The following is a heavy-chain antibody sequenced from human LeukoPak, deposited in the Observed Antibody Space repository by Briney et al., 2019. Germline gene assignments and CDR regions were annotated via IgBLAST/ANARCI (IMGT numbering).Heavy chain of an antibody. Sequence: GGSLRLSCAASGFTFSSYAMHWVRQAPGKGLEWVAVISYDGSNKYYADSVKGRFTISRDNSKNTLYLQMNSLRAEDTAVYYCARDQGYCSGGSCYRIGAFDIWGQGTMVTVSS. V-gene: IGHV3-30-3*01. CDR2: ISYDGSNK. CDR1: GFTFSSYA. CDR3: ARDQGYCSGGSCYRIGAFDI. J-gene: IGHJ3*02. D-gene: IGHD2-15*01.